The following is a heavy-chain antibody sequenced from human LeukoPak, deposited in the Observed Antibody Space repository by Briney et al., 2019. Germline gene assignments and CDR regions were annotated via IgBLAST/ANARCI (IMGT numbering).Heavy chain of an antibody. CDR2: IYYSGST. J-gene: IGHJ4*02. V-gene: IGHV4-30-4*01. CDR1: GGSISSGDYY. CDR3: ARDPVSGYSRGGY. Sequence: TSETLSLTRTVSGGSISSGDYYWSWIRQPPGKGLEWIGYIYYSGSTYYNPSLKSRVTISVDTSKNQFSLKLSSVTAADTAVYYCARDPVSGYSRGGYWGQGTLVTVSS. D-gene: IGHD5-12*01.